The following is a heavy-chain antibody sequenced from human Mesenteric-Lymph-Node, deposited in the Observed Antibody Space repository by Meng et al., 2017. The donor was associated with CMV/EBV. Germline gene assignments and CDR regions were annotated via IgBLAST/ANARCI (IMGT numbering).Heavy chain of an antibody. D-gene: IGHD3-9*01. CDR1: GYTFIDYY. Sequence: QVQLVQARAEVRKPGASVRVSCKASGYTFIDYYINWVRQAPGQGLEWMGRINPKTGGRSYAQNFQGRVTMTRDTSINTAYMEVNRLNSDDPAMYYCARDRDTDWYSPFDYWGPGTLVTVSS. V-gene: IGHV1-2*06. CDR3: ARDRDTDWYSPFDY. J-gene: IGHJ4*02. CDR2: INPKTGGR.